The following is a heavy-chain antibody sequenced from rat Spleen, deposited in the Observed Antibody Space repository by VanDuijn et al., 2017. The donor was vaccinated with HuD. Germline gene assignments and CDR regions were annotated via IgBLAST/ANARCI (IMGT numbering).Heavy chain of an antibody. D-gene: IGHD1-11*01. CDR3: ARHYGGYSEYVMDA. CDR1: GFTFSNYD. CDR2: ISYDGSST. J-gene: IGHJ4*01. Sequence: EVQLVESGGGLVQPGRSMKLSCAASGFTFSNYDMAWVRQAPTKGLEWVASISYDGSSTYYRDSVKGRFTISRDNAKSTLYLQMDSLRSEDTATYYWARHYGGYSEYVMDAWGQGASVTVSS. V-gene: IGHV5-25*01.